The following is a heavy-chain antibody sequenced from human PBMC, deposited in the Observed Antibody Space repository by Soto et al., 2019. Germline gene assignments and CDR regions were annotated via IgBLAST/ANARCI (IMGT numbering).Heavy chain of an antibody. CDR3: ARQAARNYIDS. J-gene: IGHJ4*02. V-gene: IGHV3-11*01. Sequence: WGSLRLSCVASGFTFSDYSMICIRQAPGKGLEWLAFIDSRGRTLSYADSVRGRFTISRDNAENSVYLQMDSLRADDTAVYYCARQAARNYIDSWGQGNSVTVSS. D-gene: IGHD6-6*01. CDR2: IDSRGRTL. CDR1: GFTFSDYS.